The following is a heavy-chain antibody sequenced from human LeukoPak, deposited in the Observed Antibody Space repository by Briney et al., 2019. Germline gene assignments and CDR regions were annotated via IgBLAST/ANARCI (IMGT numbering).Heavy chain of an antibody. Sequence: GGSLRLSCVASGFTFSTYGMHWVRQAPGKGLEWVAVMSHDGGIEKYADSVKGRFTISRDNSKKTLYLQMNSLRGDDAAVYYCARAKIIHSITHMDVWGQGTTVTVSS. CDR2: MSHDGGIE. J-gene: IGHJ6*02. D-gene: IGHD2/OR15-2a*01. CDR1: GFTFSTYG. V-gene: IGHV3-30*03. CDR3: ARAKIIHSITHMDV.